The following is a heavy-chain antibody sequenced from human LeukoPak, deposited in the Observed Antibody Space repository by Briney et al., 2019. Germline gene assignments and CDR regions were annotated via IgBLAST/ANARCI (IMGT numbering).Heavy chain of an antibody. CDR1: GYSFTSYW. Sequence: GESLKISCKGSGYSFTSYWIGWVRQMPGKGLGWMGIIYPGDSDTRYSPSFQGQVTISADKSISTAYLQWSSLKASDTAMYYCARYATYGSGSYYSDYYYYYMDVWGKGTTVTVSS. CDR2: IYPGDSDT. CDR3: ARYATYGSGSYYSDYYYYYMDV. D-gene: IGHD3-10*01. J-gene: IGHJ6*03. V-gene: IGHV5-51*01.